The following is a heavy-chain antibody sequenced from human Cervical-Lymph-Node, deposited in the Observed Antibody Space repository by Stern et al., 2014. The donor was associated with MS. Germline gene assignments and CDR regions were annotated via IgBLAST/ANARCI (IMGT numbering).Heavy chain of an antibody. CDR3: AKGGGSYIFDY. D-gene: IGHD1-26*01. Sequence: VQLVESGGGVVQPGRSLRLSCAASGFTFSSYGMHWVRQAPGKGLEWVAVISYDGSNKYYADSVKGRFTISRDNSKNTLYLQMNSLRAEDTAVYYCAKGGGSYIFDYWGQGTLVTVSS. V-gene: IGHV3-30*18. CDR1: GFTFSSYG. CDR2: ISYDGSNK. J-gene: IGHJ4*02.